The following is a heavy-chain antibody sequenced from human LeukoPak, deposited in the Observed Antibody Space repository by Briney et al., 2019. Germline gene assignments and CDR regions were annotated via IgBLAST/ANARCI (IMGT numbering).Heavy chain of an antibody. Sequence: GGSLGLSCAASGFTFSSCDMSWVRQVPGKGLEWVSAIIPSGGSTYYADSVKGRFTISRDNSKNTLYLQMNSLRAEDTAVYYCGRDRGGGFDYWGQGTLVTVSS. D-gene: IGHD3-10*01. J-gene: IGHJ4*02. CDR3: GRDRGGGFDY. CDR2: IIPSGGST. CDR1: GFTFSSCD. V-gene: IGHV3-23*01.